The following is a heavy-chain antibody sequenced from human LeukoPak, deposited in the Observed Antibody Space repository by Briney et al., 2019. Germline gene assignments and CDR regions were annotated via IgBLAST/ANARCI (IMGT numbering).Heavy chain of an antibody. Sequence: GESLKISCKGSGYSFTSYWIGWVRQLPGKGLEWMGIIYPGDSDARYSPSFQGQVTISADKSISTAYLQWSSLKASDTAIYYCARRRDLYSGSYYPFDYWGQGTLVTVSS. V-gene: IGHV5-51*01. D-gene: IGHD1-26*01. CDR2: IYPGDSDA. CDR1: GYSFTSYW. J-gene: IGHJ4*02. CDR3: ARRRDLYSGSYYPFDY.